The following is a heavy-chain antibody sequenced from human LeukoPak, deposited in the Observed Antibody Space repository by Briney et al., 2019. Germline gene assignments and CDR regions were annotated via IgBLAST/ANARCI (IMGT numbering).Heavy chain of an antibody. V-gene: IGHV5-51*01. Sequence: GESLKISCKASGYSFTSYWIAWVRQMPGKGLECMGIICPGDSDIRYSPSFQGLITISADKSTSTAYVRWSSLKASDTAMYYCARLQTPRGIVMAGPYDTMDVWGQGTTVAVSS. CDR3: ARLQTPRGIVMAGPYDTMDV. D-gene: IGHD6-19*01. CDR1: GYSFTSYW. J-gene: IGHJ6*02. CDR2: ICPGDSDI.